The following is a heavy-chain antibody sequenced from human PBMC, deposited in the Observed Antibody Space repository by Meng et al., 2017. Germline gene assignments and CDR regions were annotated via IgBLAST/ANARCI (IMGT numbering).Heavy chain of an antibody. V-gene: IGHV3-9*01. Sequence: EVQLVESGGGLVQPGRSLRLSCAASGFTFDDYAMHWVRQAPGKGLEWVSGISWNSGSIGYADSVKGRFTISRDNAKNSLYLQMNSLRAEDTAVYYCASIKVDPWGQGTLVTVSS. CDR3: ASIKVDP. CDR2: ISWNSGSI. J-gene: IGHJ5*02. CDR1: GFTFDDYA. D-gene: IGHD6-6*01.